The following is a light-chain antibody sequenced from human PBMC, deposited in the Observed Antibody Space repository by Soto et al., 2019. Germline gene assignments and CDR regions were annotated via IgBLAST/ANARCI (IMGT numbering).Light chain of an antibody. J-gene: IGKJ1*01. Sequence: EIVLTQSPGTLSLSPGERATLSCRASQRVSSSYLAWYQQKPGQAPRLLIYGASSRATGIPDRFSGSGSGTDLTLTISRLEPEDFAVYYCQKYGSSRTFGQGTKVEIK. CDR3: QKYGSSRT. CDR1: QRVSSSY. CDR2: GAS. V-gene: IGKV3-20*01.